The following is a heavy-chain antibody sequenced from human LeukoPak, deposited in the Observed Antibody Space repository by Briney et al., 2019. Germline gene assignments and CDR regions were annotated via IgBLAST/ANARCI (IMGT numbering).Heavy chain of an antibody. CDR2: IDQDGSEK. CDR1: AFTSRSSW. D-gene: IGHD1-14*01. Sequence: LSLSCAHSAFTSRSSWLPSVRQPPATGLERLPNIDQDGSEKNYMDSVKGRFTISRDNGKNSLYLQMNSLRVGDTAVYYCARDIPRGARYLDLWGQGALVTVSS. V-gene: IGHV3-7*01. J-gene: IGHJ5*02. CDR3: ARDIPRGARYLDL.